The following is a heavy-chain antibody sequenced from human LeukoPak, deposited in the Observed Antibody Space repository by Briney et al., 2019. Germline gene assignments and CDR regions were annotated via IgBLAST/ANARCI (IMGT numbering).Heavy chain of an antibody. J-gene: IGHJ4*02. D-gene: IGHD3-16*01. V-gene: IGHV1-69*04. CDR1: GGTFSSYA. Sequence: ASVKVSCKASGGTFSSYAISWVRQAPGQGLEWMGRIIPILGIANYAQKFQGRVTITRDTSASTAYMELSSLRSEDTAVYYCARSRKDDYVWGSDYWGQGTLVTVSS. CDR3: ARSRKDDYVWGSDY. CDR2: IIPILGIA.